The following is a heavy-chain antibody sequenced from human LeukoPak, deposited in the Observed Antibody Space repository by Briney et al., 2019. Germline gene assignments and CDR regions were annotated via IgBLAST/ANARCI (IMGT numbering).Heavy chain of an antibody. CDR3: ARGYPLSTTAAGTYFQH. J-gene: IGHJ1*01. CDR1: GYTITGYY. D-gene: IGHD6-13*01. Sequence: ASVKVSCKASGYTITGYYIHWVRQAPGQGLEWMGWINPNSGGTNYAQKFQGRVTMTRDTSISTAYMELSRLRSDDTAVYYCARGYPLSTTAAGTYFQHWGQGTLVTVSS. CDR2: INPNSGGT. V-gene: IGHV1-2*02.